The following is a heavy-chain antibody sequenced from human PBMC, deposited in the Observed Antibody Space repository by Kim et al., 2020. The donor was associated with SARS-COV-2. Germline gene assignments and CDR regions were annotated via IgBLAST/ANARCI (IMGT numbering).Heavy chain of an antibody. D-gene: IGHD3-3*01. CDR2: IYYSGST. CDR1: GGSISSGGYY. Sequence: SETLSLTCTVSGGSISSGGYYWSWIRQHPGKGLEWIGYIYYSGSTYYNPSLKSRVTISVDTSKNQFSLKLSSVTAADTAVYYCARVLEWLFGPNWFDPWGQGTLVTVSS. CDR3: ARVLEWLFGPNWFDP. V-gene: IGHV4-31*03. J-gene: IGHJ5*02.